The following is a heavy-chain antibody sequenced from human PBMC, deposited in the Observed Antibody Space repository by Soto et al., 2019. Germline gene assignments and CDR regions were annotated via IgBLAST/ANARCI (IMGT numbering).Heavy chain of an antibody. Sequence: SETLSLTCAVSGGSISSGGYSWGWIRQPPGKGLEWIGYIYHSGSTYYNPSLKSRVTISVDRSKNQFSLKLSSVTAADTAVYYCARGQGGMDVWGQGTTVTVSS. J-gene: IGHJ6*02. CDR3: ARGQGGMDV. V-gene: IGHV4-30-2*01. CDR2: IYHSGST. CDR1: GGSISSGGYS.